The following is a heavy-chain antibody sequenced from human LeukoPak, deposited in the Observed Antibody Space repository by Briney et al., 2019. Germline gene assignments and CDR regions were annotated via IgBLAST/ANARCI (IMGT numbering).Heavy chain of an antibody. CDR1: GGSISSYY. CDR3: ARDYSNTWFDP. J-gene: IGHJ5*02. CDR2: IYYSGST. V-gene: IGHV4-59*01. D-gene: IGHD4-11*01. Sequence: SETLSLTCSVSGGSISSYYWSWIRQPPGKGLEWIGYIYYSGSTNYNPSLKSRVTISVDTSKNQFSLKLSSVTAADTAVYYCARDYSNTWFDPWGQGTLVTVSS.